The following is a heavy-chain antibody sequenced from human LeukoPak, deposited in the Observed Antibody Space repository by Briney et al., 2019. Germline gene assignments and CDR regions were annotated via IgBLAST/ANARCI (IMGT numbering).Heavy chain of an antibody. J-gene: IGHJ4*02. D-gene: IGHD6-13*01. V-gene: IGHV3-7*01. CDR3: ARVQNSSSWDY. CDR1: GFTFSSYW. CDR2: IKQDGSEK. Sequence: GGSLRPSCAASGFTFSSYWMSWVRQAPGKGLEWVANIKQDGSEKYYVDSVRGRFTISRDNAKNSLYLQMNSLRAEDTAVYYCARVQNSSSWDYWGQGTLVTVSS.